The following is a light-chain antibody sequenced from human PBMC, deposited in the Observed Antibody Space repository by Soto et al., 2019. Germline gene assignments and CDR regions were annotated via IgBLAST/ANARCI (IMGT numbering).Light chain of an antibody. Sequence: DIQMTQSPSTLSASVGDRVTITCRASQSISSWLAWYQQRPGKAPKLLIYKASNLESGVPSRFSGSGSGTELTLTISSLHPDDCATYHCQQYYTYPWTFGPGTKVEIK. V-gene: IGKV1-5*03. CDR2: KAS. CDR3: QQYYTYPWT. CDR1: QSISSW. J-gene: IGKJ1*01.